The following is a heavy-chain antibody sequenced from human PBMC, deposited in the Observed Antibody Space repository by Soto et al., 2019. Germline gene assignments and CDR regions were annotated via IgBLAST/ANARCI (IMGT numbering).Heavy chain of an antibody. CDR2: INHSGST. V-gene: IGHV4-34*01. J-gene: IGHJ4*02. CDR1: GGSYSGYC. D-gene: IGHD1-26*01. CDR3: AAKWELLRDLLDY. Sequence: PSETLSLTCAVYGGSYSGYCWSWIRQPPGKGLEWIGEINHSGSTNYNPSLKSRVTISVDTSKNQFSLKLSSVTAADTAVYYCAAKWELLRDLLDYWGQGTLVTVSS.